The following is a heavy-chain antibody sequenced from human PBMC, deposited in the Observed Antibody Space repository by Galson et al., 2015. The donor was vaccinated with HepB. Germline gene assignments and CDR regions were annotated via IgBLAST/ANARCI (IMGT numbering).Heavy chain of an antibody. J-gene: IGHJ4*02. CDR1: GFTFSSYS. D-gene: IGHD2-21*02. CDR3: ARGGCGGDCYWFHY. CDR2: ISSSSSYI. V-gene: IGHV3-21*01. Sequence: SLRLSCAASGFTFSSYSMNWVRQAPGKGPEWVSSISSSSSYIYYADSVKGRFTISRDNAKNSLYLQMNSLRAEDTAVYYCARGGCGGDCYWFHYWGQGTLVTVSS.